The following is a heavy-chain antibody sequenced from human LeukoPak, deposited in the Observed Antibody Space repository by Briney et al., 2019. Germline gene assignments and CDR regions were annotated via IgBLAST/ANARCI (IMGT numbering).Heavy chain of an antibody. D-gene: IGHD5-24*01. J-gene: IGHJ4*02. V-gene: IGHV3-23*01. Sequence: GGSLRLSCAASGFTFNQAMSWVRQAPGKGLEWVSSISATGVSRYYADSVKGRFTIFRDNSKNTLDLQMNSLRVEDTAVYYCAKASRYNPWYFDYWGQGTLVTVSS. CDR1: GFTFNQA. CDR2: ISATGVSR. CDR3: AKASRYNPWYFDY.